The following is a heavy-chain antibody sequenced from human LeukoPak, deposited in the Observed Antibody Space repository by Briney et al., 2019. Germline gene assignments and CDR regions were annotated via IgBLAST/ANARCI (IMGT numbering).Heavy chain of an antibody. V-gene: IGHV1-8*03. CDR3: ASLLTYSSGWFLY. D-gene: IGHD6-19*01. CDR1: GYTFTSYA. CDR2: MNPNSGIT. J-gene: IGHJ4*02. Sequence: GASVKVSCKASGYTFTSYAMNWVRQAPGQGLEWMGWMNPNSGITGYAQNFQGRVTITRNTSISTAYMELSSLRSEDTAVYYCASLLTYSSGWFLYWGQGTLVTVSS.